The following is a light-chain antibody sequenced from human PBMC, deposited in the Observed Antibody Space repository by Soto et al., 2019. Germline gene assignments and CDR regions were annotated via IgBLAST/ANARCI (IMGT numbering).Light chain of an antibody. J-gene: IGLJ2*01. CDR2: SNN. CDR3: AAWDDSLNGHV. CDR1: SSNIGSRT. Sequence: QPVLTQTTSASGTPGQRVTISCSGSSSNIGSRTVNWYQQLPGTAPKLLIYSNNQRPSGVPDRFSASKSGTSASLAISGLQSEDEADYYCAAWDDSLNGHVFGGGTKLTVL. V-gene: IGLV1-44*01.